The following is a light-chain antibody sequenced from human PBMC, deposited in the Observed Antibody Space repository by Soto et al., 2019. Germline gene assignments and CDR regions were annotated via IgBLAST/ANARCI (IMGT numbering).Light chain of an antibody. V-gene: IGKV3-20*01. CDR3: QQCGSLPGT. J-gene: IGKJ1*01. CDR1: QSVINY. CDR2: GTS. Sequence: EIVMTQSPATLSLSPGERATLSCRASQSVINYLAWYQQKPGQAPRLLIYGTSSRATGIPDRFSGSGSGTDFTLTISRLEPEDFAVYYCQQCGSLPGTFGQGTKLDI.